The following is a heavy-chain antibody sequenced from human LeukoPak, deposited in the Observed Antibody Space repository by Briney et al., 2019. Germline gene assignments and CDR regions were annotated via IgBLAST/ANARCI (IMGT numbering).Heavy chain of an antibody. CDR1: GFTFSSYG. D-gene: IGHD3-3*01. J-gene: IGHJ4*02. CDR3: ARGPLYDFWSGYYHFDY. V-gene: IGHV3-33*01. Sequence: GGSLRLSCAASGFTFSSYGMHWVRQAPGKGLEWVAVIWYDGSNKYYADSVKGRFTISRDNSKNTLYLQMNSLRAEDTAVYYCARGPLYDFWSGYYHFDYWGQGTLVTVSS. CDR2: IWYDGSNK.